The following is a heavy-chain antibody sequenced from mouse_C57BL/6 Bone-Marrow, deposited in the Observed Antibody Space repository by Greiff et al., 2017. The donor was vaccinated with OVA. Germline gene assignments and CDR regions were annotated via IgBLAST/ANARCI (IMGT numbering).Heavy chain of an antibody. CDR2: IDPETGGT. J-gene: IGHJ4*01. Sequence: QVQLQQSGAELVRPGASVTLSCKASGYTFTDYEMHWVKQTPVHGLEWIGAIDPETGGTAYNQKFKGKAILTADKSSSTAYMELRSLTSEDSAVYYCTRCVYYAMDYWGQGTSVTVSS. CDR1: GYTFTDYE. CDR3: TRCVYYAMDY. V-gene: IGHV1-15*01.